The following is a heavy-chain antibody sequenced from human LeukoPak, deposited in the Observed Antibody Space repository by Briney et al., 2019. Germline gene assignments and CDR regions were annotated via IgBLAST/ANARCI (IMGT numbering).Heavy chain of an antibody. V-gene: IGHV1-69*06. Sequence: GASVKVSRKASGGTFSSYAISWVRQAPGQGLEWMGGIIPIFGTANYAQKFQGRVTITADKSTSTAYMELSSLRSEDTAVYYCARGCSGGSCYLRGSWFDPWGQGTLVTVSS. J-gene: IGHJ5*02. CDR1: GGTFSSYA. CDR2: IIPIFGTA. D-gene: IGHD2-15*01. CDR3: ARGCSGGSCYLRGSWFDP.